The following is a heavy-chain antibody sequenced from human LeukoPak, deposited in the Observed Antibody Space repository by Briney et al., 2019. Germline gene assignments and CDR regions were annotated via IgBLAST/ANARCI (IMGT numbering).Heavy chain of an antibody. CDR2: IWYDGSNK. J-gene: IGHJ3*02. CDR3: ARDVPAYYYDSSGYTDAFDI. V-gene: IGHV3-33*01. D-gene: IGHD3-22*01. CDR1: GFTFSSYG. Sequence: PGRSLRLSCAASGFTFSSYGMHWVRQAPGKGLEWVAVIWYDGSNKYYADSVKGRFTISRDNSKNTLYLQMNSLRAEDMAVYYCARDVPAYYYDSSGYTDAFDIWGQGTMVTVSS.